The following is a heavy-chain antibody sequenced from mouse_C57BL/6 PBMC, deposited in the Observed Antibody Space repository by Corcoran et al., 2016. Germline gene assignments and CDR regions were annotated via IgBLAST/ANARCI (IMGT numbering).Heavy chain of an antibody. CDR3: ARKGDGYPSFDY. V-gene: IGHV1-26*01. CDR1: GYTFTDYY. CDR2: INPNNGGT. J-gene: IGHJ2*01. Sequence: EVQLQQSGPELVKPGASVKISCKASGYTFTDYYMNWVKQSHGKSLEWIGDINPNNGGTSYNQKFKGKATLTVDKSSSTAYMELRSLTSEDSAVYYCARKGDGYPSFDYWGQGTTLTVSS. D-gene: IGHD2-3*01.